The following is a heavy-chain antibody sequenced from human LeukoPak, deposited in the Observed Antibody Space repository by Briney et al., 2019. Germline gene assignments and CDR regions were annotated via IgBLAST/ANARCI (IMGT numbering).Heavy chain of an antibody. V-gene: IGHV5-51*01. CDR2: IHPGDSRT. J-gene: IGHJ4*02. CDR1: GYTFTNYW. D-gene: IGHD2-15*01. Sequence: GESLEISCKGSGYTFTNYWIGWVRQMPGKGLEWMGIIHPGDSRTRYSPSFRGHVTFSVDESISTAYLQWSSLKASDTAIYFCARHSCSGIGCHYDFWGQGTLVTVSS. CDR3: ARHSCSGIGCHYDF.